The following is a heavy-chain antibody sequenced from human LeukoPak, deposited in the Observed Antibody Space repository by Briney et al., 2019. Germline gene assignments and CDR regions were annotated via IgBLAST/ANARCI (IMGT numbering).Heavy chain of an antibody. CDR1: GFTFSSYG. V-gene: IGHV3-33*01. CDR2: IWYDGSNK. D-gene: IGHD2/OR15-2a*01. Sequence: GGSLRLSCAASGFTFSSYGMHWVRQAPGKGLEWVAVIWYDGSNKYYADSVKGRFTISRDNSKNTLYLQMNSLRAEDTAVYYCARDKPSRMTLDWYSDLWGRGTLVTVSS. CDR3: ARDKPSRMTLDWYSDL. J-gene: IGHJ2*01.